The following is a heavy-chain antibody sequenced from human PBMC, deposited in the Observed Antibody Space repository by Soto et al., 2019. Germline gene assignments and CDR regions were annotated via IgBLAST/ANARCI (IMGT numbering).Heavy chain of an antibody. D-gene: IGHD3-3*01. J-gene: IGHJ6*02. Sequence: SETLSLTSAVSGVSISSSNWLSWVRQPPGKGLEWFGEIYHSGSTNYNPPLETRQTISIDKSKNQYSLKLSSVTAAGTAVYYCARGSPPRVTVLRFLEWRHPQGYGMDVWGQGTTVTVSS. CDR2: IYHSGST. CDR1: GVSISSSNW. CDR3: ARGSPPRVTVLRFLEWRHPQGYGMDV. V-gene: IGHV4-4*02.